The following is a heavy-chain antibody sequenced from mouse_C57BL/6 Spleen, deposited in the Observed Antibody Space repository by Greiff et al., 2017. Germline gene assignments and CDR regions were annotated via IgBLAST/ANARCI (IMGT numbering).Heavy chain of an antibody. V-gene: IGHV14-4*01. CDR3: TATRGGSSRYWGVDV. J-gene: IGHJ1*03. CDR1: GFNIKDDY. Sequence: EVKLQESGAELVRPGASVKLSCTASGFNIKDDYMHWVKQRPEQGLEWIGWIDPENGDTDYASKFKGKATITADTSSNTAYLQLSSLTSEDAAVYYCTATRGGSSRYWGVDVGGTGTTVTVSS. CDR2: IDPENGDT. D-gene: IGHD1-1*01.